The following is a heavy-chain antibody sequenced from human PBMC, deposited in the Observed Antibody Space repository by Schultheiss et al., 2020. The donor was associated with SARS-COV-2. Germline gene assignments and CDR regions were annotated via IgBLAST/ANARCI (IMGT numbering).Heavy chain of an antibody. CDR2: IKQDGSEK. CDR1: GFTFSSYS. V-gene: IGHV3-7*01. D-gene: IGHD3-10*01. Sequence: GGSLRLSCAASGFTFSSYSMNWVRQAPGKGLVWVANIKQDGSEKYYVDSVKGRFTISRDNSKNTLYLQMNSLRAEDTAVYYCARPMVRGPWYYYMDVWGKGTTVTVSS. CDR3: ARPMVRGPWYYYMDV. J-gene: IGHJ6*03.